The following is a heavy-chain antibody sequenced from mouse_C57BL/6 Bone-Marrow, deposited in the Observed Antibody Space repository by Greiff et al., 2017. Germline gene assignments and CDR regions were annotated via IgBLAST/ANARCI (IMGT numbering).Heavy chain of an antibody. V-gene: IGHV5-12*01. J-gene: IGHJ3*01. D-gene: IGHD1-1*01. CDR3: ARLLLSGFAH. CDR2: ISNGGGST. Sequence: EVKLVESGGGLVQPGGSLKLSCAASGFTFSDYYMYWVRQTPEKRLEWVAYISNGGGSTYYPDTVKGRFTISRDNAKNTLYLQMSRLKSEDTAMYYCARLLLSGFAHWGQATLVTVAA. CDR1: GFTFSDYY.